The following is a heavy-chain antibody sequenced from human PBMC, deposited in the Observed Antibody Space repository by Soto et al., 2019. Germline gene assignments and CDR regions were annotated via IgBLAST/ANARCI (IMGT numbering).Heavy chain of an antibody. CDR2: IYYSGST. CDR3: ARLSPYSDFDD. D-gene: IGHD4-4*01. V-gene: IGHV4-39*01. J-gene: IGHJ4*02. CDR1: GGSISSSSYY. Sequence: PSETLSLTCTVSGGSISSSSYYWGWIRQPPGKGLEWIGSIYYSGSTYYNPSLKSRVTISVDTSKNQFSLKLSSVTAADTAVDYCARLSPYSDFDDRGQRSPVTVSS.